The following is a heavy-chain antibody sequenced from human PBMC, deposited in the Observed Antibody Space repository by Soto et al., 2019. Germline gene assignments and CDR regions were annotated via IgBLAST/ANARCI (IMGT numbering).Heavy chain of an antibody. CDR2: IIPIFGTA. V-gene: IGHV1-69*13. CDR3: ARDRSIAAAGGDPLVYGMDV. D-gene: IGHD6-6*01. J-gene: IGHJ6*02. Sequence: GASVKVSCKASGGTFSSYAISWVRQAPGQGLEWMGGIIPIFGTANYAQKFQGRVTITADESTSTAYMELSSLRSEDTAVYYCARDRSIAAAGGDPLVYGMDVWGQGTTVTVSS. CDR1: GGTFSSYA.